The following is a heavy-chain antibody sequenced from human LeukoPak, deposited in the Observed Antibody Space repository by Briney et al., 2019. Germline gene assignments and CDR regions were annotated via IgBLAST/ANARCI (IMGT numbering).Heavy chain of an antibody. D-gene: IGHD1-1*01. V-gene: IGHV3-48*03. CDR1: GFTFSSYE. Sequence: PGGSLRLSCAASGFTFSSYEMNWVRQAPGKGLEWVSYISSSGSTIYYADSVKGRFTISRDNAKNSLYLQMNRLRAEDTAVYHCARERQLERLAFGKEGSAFDYWGQGTLVTVSS. CDR3: ARERQLERLAFGKEGSAFDY. CDR2: ISSSGSTI. J-gene: IGHJ4*02.